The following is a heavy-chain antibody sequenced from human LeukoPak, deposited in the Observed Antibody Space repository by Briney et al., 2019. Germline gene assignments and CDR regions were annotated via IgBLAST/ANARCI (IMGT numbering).Heavy chain of an antibody. Sequence: GGSLRLSCAASGFTFSSYWMHWVRQAPGKGLVWVSRINSDGSSTSYADSVKGRFTISRDNAKNTLYLQMDSLRAEDTAVYYCARVAVGGTRAFDIWGQGTTVTVSS. D-gene: IGHD6-19*01. CDR1: GFTFSSYW. V-gene: IGHV3-74*01. J-gene: IGHJ3*02. CDR3: ARVAVGGTRAFDI. CDR2: INSDGSST.